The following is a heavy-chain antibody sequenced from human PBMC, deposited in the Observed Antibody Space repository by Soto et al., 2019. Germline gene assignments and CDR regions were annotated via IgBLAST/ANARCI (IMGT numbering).Heavy chain of an antibody. V-gene: IGHV3-23*01. CDR1: GFTFSSYA. CDR2: ISGSGGST. J-gene: IGHJ3*02. CDR3: AKLTIFGVVRPLNAFDI. Sequence: EVQLLESGGGLVQPGGSLRLSCAASGFTFSSYAMSWVRQAPGKGLEWVSAISGSGGSTYYADSVKGRFTISRDNSKNTLYLQMNSLRAEDTAVYYCAKLTIFGVVRPLNAFDIWGQGTMVTVSS. D-gene: IGHD3-3*01.